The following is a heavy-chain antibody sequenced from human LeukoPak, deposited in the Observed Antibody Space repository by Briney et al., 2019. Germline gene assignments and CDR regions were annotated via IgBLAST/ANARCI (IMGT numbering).Heavy chain of an antibody. D-gene: IGHD2-15*01. CDR3: AKRASFCSGGSCYSYAFDY. CDR1: GFTFSDYY. J-gene: IGHJ4*02. Sequence: PGGSLRLSCAASGFTFSDYYMSWIRQAPGKGLEWVSAISGSGISTHYADSVKGRFTISRDNSKNTLYLQMNSLRAEDTAIYYCAKRASFCSGGSCYSYAFDYWGQGTLVTVSS. CDR2: ISGSGIST. V-gene: IGHV3-23*01.